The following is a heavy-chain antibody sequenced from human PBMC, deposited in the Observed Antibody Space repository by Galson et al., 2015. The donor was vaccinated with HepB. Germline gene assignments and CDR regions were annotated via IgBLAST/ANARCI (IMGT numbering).Heavy chain of an antibody. CDR1: GFTFSGYA. D-gene: IGHD2-15*01. CDR3: AYCSGGSCYSHGFDI. V-gene: IGHV3-23*01. J-gene: IGHJ3*02. CDR2: ISASTTST. Sequence: SLRLSCAGSGFTFSGYAMGWVRQAPGKGLEWVSSISASTTSTFYADSVKGRFTIPRDNSKNTLFLQMNSLRAEDSAVYYCAYCSGGSCYSHGFDIRGQGTAVTVSS.